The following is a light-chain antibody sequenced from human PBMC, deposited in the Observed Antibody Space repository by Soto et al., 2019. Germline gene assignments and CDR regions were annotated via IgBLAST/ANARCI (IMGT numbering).Light chain of an antibody. CDR3: SSYTSSSTLGV. J-gene: IGLJ1*01. V-gene: IGLV2-14*01. CDR2: EVN. CDR1: SSDVGGYNY. Sequence: QAVVTQPASVSGSPGQSITISCTGTSSDVGGYNYVSWYQQHPGKAPKLMIYEVNNWPSGVSNRFSGSKSGSTASLTISGLQAEDEADYYCSSYTSSSTLGVFGTGTKLTVL.